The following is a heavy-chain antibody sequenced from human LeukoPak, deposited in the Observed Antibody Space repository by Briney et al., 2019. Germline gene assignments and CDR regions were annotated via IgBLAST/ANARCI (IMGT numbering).Heavy chain of an antibody. CDR2: IYKGANT. CDR1: GFTVSNNY. D-gene: IGHD6-13*01. V-gene: IGHV3-53*01. Sequence: GGSLRLSCAASGFTVSNNYMSWVRQAPGKGLEWVSIIYKGANTVYADSVKGRFTISSDDSKNTLYLEMISLRGEDTAIYYCARHQETPSAGKYYFDYWGQGALVTVSS. J-gene: IGHJ4*02. CDR3: ARHQETPSAGKYYFDY.